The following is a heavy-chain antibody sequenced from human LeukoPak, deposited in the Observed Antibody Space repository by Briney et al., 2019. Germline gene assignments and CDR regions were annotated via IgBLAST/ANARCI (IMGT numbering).Heavy chain of an antibody. Sequence: RSSETLSLTCTVSGVSISSNYWSWVRQPPGKGLEWMGYIYYSGSTNYNPSLKSRVTITVDTSKNQFSLKLSSVTAADTAVYYCARGIQLQYNYYYYYMDVWGKGTTVTISS. D-gene: IGHD2-2*02. V-gene: IGHV4-59*01. CDR1: GVSISSNY. J-gene: IGHJ6*03. CDR3: ARGIQLQYNYYYYYMDV. CDR2: IYYSGST.